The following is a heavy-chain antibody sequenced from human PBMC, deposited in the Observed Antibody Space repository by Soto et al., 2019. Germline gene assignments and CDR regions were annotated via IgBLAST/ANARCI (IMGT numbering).Heavy chain of an antibody. J-gene: IGHJ4*02. D-gene: IGHD6-13*01. CDR2: TYYRSKWYN. Sequence: PSQALPLTCALSGNSVSSRRAAWHWIRQSPSRGLELLGRTYYRSKWYNDYAVSVKSRITINPDTSKNQFSLQLNSVTPEDTAVYYCARGNSSSWYPIGYFDYWGQGTLVTVSS. CDR3: ARGNSSSWYPIGYFDY. V-gene: IGHV6-1*01. CDR1: GNSVSSRRAA.